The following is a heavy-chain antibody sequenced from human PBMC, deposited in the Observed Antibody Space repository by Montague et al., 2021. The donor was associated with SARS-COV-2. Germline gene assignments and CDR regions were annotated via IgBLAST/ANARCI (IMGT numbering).Heavy chain of an antibody. Sequence: LSLSCAASGFTFSSYAMSWVRQAPGKGLEWVSAISGSGGTTWYADSVKGRFTISRDNSKNTLYLQMNSLRAEDTAVYYCAKSPSGWWLFDYWGQGTLVTVSS. CDR2: ISGSGGTT. CDR1: GFTFSSYA. V-gene: IGHV3-23*01. J-gene: IGHJ4*02. CDR3: AKSPSGWWLFDY. D-gene: IGHD6-19*01.